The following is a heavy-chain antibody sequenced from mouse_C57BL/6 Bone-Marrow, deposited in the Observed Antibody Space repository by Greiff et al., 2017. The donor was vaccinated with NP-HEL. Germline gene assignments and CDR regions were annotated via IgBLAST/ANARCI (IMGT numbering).Heavy chain of an antibody. CDR2: INYDGSST. CDR1: GFTFSDYY. D-gene: IGHD4-1*01. CDR3: ARENWDREFAY. J-gene: IGHJ3*01. V-gene: IGHV5-16*01. Sequence: EVKLVESEGGLVQPGSSMKLSCTASGFTFSDYYMAWVRQVPEKGLEWVANINYDGSSTYYLDSLKSRFIISRDNAKNILYLQMSSLKSEDTATYYCARENWDREFAYWGQGTLVTVSA.